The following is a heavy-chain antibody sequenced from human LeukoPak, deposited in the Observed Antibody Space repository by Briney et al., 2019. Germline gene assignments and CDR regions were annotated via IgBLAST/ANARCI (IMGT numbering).Heavy chain of an antibody. V-gene: IGHV3-48*02. CDR1: GFTFANYA. CDR2: ISSSTSSNI. D-gene: IGHD3-9*01. CDR3: ARDLDWAFGY. J-gene: IGHJ4*02. Sequence: GESLRLSCAASGFTFANYAMTWVRQAPGKGLEWVSYISSSTSSNINYADSVKGRFTISRDNAKNSLYLQMNSLRDEDTAVYYCARDLDWAFGYWGQGTLVTVSS.